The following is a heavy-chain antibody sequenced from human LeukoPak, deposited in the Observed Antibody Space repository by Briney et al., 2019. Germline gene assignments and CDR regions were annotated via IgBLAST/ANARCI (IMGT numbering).Heavy chain of an antibody. V-gene: IGHV1-18*01. CDR3: ARLGAARRDDYNPKSPFDY. CDR2: ISAYNGHT. D-gene: IGHD5-24*01. J-gene: IGHJ4*02. Sequence: ASVKVSCKASGYTFTSYGITWVRRAPGQGLEWMGWISAYNGHTKYAQKVQGRVTMTTDTSTSTAYMELRSLRSDDAAVYYCARLGAARRDDYNPKSPFDYWGQGTLVTVSS. CDR1: GYTFTSYG.